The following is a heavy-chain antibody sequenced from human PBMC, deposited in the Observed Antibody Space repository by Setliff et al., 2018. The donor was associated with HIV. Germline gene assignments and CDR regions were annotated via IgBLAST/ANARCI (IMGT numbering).Heavy chain of an antibody. CDR2: IYYSGST. CDR3: ARTLRAAAMGYFDY. CDR1: GGSISSDSYY. D-gene: IGHD5-18*01. Sequence: PSETLSLTCDVSGGSISSDSYYWAWIRQPPGKGLEWIGTIYYSGSTHYNPSLKSRLTISVDMSKNQLSLKLTSVTAADTAVYYCARTLRAAAMGYFDYWGQGTPVTVSS. J-gene: IGHJ4*02. V-gene: IGHV4-39*07.